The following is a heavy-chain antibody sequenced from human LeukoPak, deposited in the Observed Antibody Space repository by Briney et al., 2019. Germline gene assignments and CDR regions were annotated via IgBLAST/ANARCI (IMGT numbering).Heavy chain of an antibody. CDR3: ARRSRRGSGSYYKPPPGFDP. V-gene: IGHV4-34*01. J-gene: IGHJ5*02. Sequence: KASETLSLTCAVYGGSFSGYYWSWIRQPPGKGLEWIGEINHSGSTNYNPSLKSRVTISVDTSKNQFSLKLSSVTAADTAVYYCARRSRRGSGSYYKPPPGFDPWGQGTLVTVSS. CDR2: INHSGST. CDR1: GGSFSGYY. D-gene: IGHD3-10*01.